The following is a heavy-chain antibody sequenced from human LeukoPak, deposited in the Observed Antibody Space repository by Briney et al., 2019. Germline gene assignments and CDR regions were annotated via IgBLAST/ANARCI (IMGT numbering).Heavy chain of an antibody. CDR1: GGTFSSYA. Sequence: SVNVSCKASGGTFSSYAISWVRQAPGQGLEWMGGIIPIFGTANYAQKFQGRVAITADESTSTAYMELSSLRSEDTAVYYCEVYGDYDSHAFDIWGQGTMVTVSS. V-gene: IGHV1-69*01. J-gene: IGHJ3*02. CDR2: IIPIFGTA. D-gene: IGHD4-17*01. CDR3: EVYGDYDSHAFDI.